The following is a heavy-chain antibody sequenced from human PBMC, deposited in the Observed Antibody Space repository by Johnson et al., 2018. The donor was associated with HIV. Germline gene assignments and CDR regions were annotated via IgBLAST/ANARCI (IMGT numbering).Heavy chain of an antibody. CDR3: ARGGYNWNDFLNDAFDI. CDR2: INWNGVRT. Sequence: VQLVESGGGVVRPGGSLRLSCAAAGFTFDDYGMSWVRQAPGKGLEWVSGINWNGVRTGYLDSMKGRFTISRDNFKNTLYLQMNSLRAEDTAVYYCARGGYNWNDFLNDAFDIWGQGTMVPVSS. V-gene: IGHV3-20*04. CDR1: GFTFDDYG. D-gene: IGHD1-1*01. J-gene: IGHJ3*02.